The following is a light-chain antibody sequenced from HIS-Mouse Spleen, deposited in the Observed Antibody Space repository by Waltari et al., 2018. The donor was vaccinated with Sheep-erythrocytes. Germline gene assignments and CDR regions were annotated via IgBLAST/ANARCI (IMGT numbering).Light chain of an antibody. V-gene: IGLV3-1*01. CDR1: KLGEKY. CDR2: QDS. CDR3: QAWDSSTAV. J-gene: IGLJ3*02. Sequence: YELTQPPSVSVSPGQTASLTCSGEKLGEKYACWYQQKPGQSPVLVIYQDSKRPSGIPERFSGSNSGNTATLTISGTQAMDETDYYCQAWDSSTAVFGGGTKLTVL.